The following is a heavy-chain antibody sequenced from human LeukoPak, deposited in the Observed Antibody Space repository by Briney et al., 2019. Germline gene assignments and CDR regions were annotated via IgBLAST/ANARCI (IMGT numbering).Heavy chain of an antibody. D-gene: IGHD3-3*01. CDR3: ARGRGNRSFGIFGVVIIANWFDP. J-gene: IGHJ5*02. Sequence: ASVKVSCKASGYTFTSYDINWVRQATGQGLERMGWMNPNSGNTGYAQKFQGRVTITRNTSISTAYMELSSLRSEDTAVYYCARGRGNRSFGIFGVVIIANWFDPWGQGTLVTVSS. CDR1: GYTFTSYD. CDR2: MNPNSGNT. V-gene: IGHV1-8*03.